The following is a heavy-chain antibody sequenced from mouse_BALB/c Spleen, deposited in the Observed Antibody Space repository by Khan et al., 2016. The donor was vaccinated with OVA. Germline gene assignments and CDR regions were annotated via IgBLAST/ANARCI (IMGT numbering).Heavy chain of an antibody. CDR2: ISPNSDGS. D-gene: IGHD1-1*01. V-gene: IGHV1S136*01. J-gene: IGHJ3*01. Sequence: EVQLQQSGPELVKPGASVKMSCKASGYTFTSYVMHWVKQKPGQGLEWIGYISPNSDGSKYNEKFRGKATLTSDKSSSTAYMELRSLTSEYSAVSYFLRSLYYYGIAYEGFAYWGQGTLVTVSS. CDR3: LRSLYYYGIAYEGFAY. CDR1: GYTFTSYV.